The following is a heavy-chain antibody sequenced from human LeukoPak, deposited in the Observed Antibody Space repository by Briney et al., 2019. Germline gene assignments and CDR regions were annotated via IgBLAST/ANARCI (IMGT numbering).Heavy chain of an antibody. CDR1: GGSISSSSYY. Sequence: PSETLSLTCTVSGGSISSSSYYWGWIRQPPGKGLEWIGSIYYSGSTYYNPSLKSRVMISVDTSKNQFSLKLSSVIAADTAVYYCARQAYDYYYMDVWGKGTPVTVSS. V-gene: IGHV4-39*01. CDR3: ARQAYDYYYMDV. CDR2: IYYSGST. J-gene: IGHJ6*03.